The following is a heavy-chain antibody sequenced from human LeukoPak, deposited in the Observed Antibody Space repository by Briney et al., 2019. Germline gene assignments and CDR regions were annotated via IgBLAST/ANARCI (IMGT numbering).Heavy chain of an antibody. D-gene: IGHD2-2*01. Sequence: GGSLRLSCAASGFTFSSYSMSWVRQAPGKGLEWVSAISGSGGSTYYADSVKGRFTISRDNSKNTLYLQMNSLRAEDTAVYYCAKATMCSSASWRRPYFDYWGQRTLVTVSS. CDR2: ISGSGGST. J-gene: IGHJ4*02. CDR3: AKATMCSSASWRRPYFDY. CDR1: GFTFSSYS. V-gene: IGHV3-23*01.